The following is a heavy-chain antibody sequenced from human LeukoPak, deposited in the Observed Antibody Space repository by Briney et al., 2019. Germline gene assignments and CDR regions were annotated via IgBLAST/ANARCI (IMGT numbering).Heavy chain of an antibody. Sequence: PSETLSLTCTVSGGSTSSYYWSWVRQPPGKGLEWLGYIYYSGSTNYNPSLKSRVTISLDTSKNQFSLNLSSVTAADTAVYYCARLNWVPGSTWPKIDSWGQGTLVTVSS. CDR2: IYYSGST. CDR3: ARLNWVPGSTWPKIDS. D-gene: IGHD6-13*01. V-gene: IGHV4-59*08. CDR1: GGSTSSYY. J-gene: IGHJ4*02.